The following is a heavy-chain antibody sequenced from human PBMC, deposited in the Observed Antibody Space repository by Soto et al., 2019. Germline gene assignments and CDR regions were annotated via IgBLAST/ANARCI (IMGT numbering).Heavy chain of an antibody. J-gene: IGHJ4*02. CDR2: MNPNSGNT. V-gene: IGHV1-8*01. CDR3: VTFQLPIYYFDY. Sequence: WASVKVSCKASGYTFTSYDINWVRQATGQGLEWMGWMNPNSGNTGYAQKFQGRVTMTRNTSISTAYMELSSLRSEDTAVYYCVTFQLPIYYFDYWGQGTLVTVSS. D-gene: IGHD2-2*01. CDR1: GYTFTSYD.